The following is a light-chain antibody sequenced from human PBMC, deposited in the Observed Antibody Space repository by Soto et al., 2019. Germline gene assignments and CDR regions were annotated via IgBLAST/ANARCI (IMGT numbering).Light chain of an antibody. V-gene: IGKV1-5*03. CDR3: QQSYSTPPIT. CDR2: KAS. J-gene: IGKJ5*01. Sequence: DIQMTQSPSTLSASVGDRVTITCRASESISSRLAWYQQRPGKAPKLLIYKASSLESGVPSRFSGSGSGTEFTLTISNLQPEDFATYFCQQSYSTPPITFGQGTRLEI. CDR1: ESISSR.